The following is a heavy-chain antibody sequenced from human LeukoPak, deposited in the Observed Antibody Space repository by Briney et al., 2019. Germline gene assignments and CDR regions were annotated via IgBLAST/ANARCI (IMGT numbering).Heavy chain of an antibody. D-gene: IGHD2-2*01. CDR2: VKQDGSEK. V-gene: IGHV3-7*01. CDR3: AAPRGGVVPAAIGAFDL. Sequence: GGSLRLSCGASGFTFSSYWMSWVRQAPGKGLGWVANVKQDGSEKYYVDSVKGRFTISRDNAKNSLYLQMNSLRVEDTAVYYCAAPRGGVVPAAIGAFDLWGQGTMVTVSS. CDR1: GFTFSSYW. J-gene: IGHJ3*01.